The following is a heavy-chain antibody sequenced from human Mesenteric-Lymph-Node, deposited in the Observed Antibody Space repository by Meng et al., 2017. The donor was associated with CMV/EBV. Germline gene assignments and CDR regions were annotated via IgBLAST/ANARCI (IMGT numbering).Heavy chain of an antibody. D-gene: IGHD2-2*01. V-gene: IGHV1-18*01. J-gene: IGHJ4*02. CDR2: ISAYNGDA. CDR1: GYTFTSNG. Sequence: SVKVSCKAYGYTFTSNGISWVRQAPGQGLEWMGWISAYNGDANYAQKFQGRVTMTTDTSTSTAYMELRNLKSDDTAVYYCAMSSWEYWGQGALVTVSS. CDR3: AMSSWEY.